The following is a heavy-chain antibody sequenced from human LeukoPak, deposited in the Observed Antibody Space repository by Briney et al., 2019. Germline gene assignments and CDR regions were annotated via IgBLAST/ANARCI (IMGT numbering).Heavy chain of an antibody. V-gene: IGHV4-30-2*01. Sequence: SETLSLTCTVSGGSISSGGYYWSWIRQPPGKGLEWIGYIYHSGSTYYNPSLKSRVTISVDRSKNQFSLKLSSVTAADTAVYYCAREDSSSWYIFDYWGQGTLVTVSS. J-gene: IGHJ4*02. CDR2: IYHSGST. CDR3: AREDSSSWYIFDY. D-gene: IGHD6-13*01. CDR1: GGSISSGGYY.